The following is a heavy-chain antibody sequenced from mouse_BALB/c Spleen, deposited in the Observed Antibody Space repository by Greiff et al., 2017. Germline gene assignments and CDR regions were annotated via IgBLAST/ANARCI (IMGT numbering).Heavy chain of an antibody. V-gene: IGHV7-3*02. J-gene: IGHJ4*01. CDR1: GFTFTDYY. D-gene: IGHD4-1*01. CDR3: ERDRRWDDDMDY. Sequence: EVKLVESGGGLVQPGGSLRLSCATSGFTFTDYYMRWVRQPPGKALEWLGFIRTKANGYTTEYSASVKGRFTITRDNSQSILYLQMNTLRAEDSATYYCERDRRWDDDMDYWGQGTSVTVSS. CDR2: IRTKANGYTT.